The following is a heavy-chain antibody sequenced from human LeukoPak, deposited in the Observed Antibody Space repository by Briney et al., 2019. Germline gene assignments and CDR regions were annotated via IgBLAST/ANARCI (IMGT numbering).Heavy chain of an antibody. CDR2: ISGSGGST. CDR1: GFTFDDYG. CDR3: GKASAMIGVVSKHFDY. J-gene: IGHJ4*02. V-gene: IGHV3-23*01. D-gene: IGHD3-22*01. Sequence: PGGSLRLSCAASGFTFDDYGMSWVRQAPGKGLEWVSAISGSGGSTYYADSVKGRFTISRDNSKNTLYLQMNSLRAEDTAVYYCGKASAMIGVVSKHFDYWGQGTLVTVSS.